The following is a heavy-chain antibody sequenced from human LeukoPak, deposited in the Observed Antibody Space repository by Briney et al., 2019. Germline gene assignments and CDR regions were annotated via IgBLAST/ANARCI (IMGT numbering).Heavy chain of an antibody. CDR2: ISVYNGNT. V-gene: IGHV1-18*01. J-gene: IGHJ4*02. CDR1: GYSLTSYG. CDR3: ARGLQIGFLEY. D-gene: IGHD4-11*01. Sequence: ASVKVSCKASGYSLTSYGISWVRQAPGQGLEWMGWISVYNGNTNYAQKLQGRVTLTTDTSTSTAYMDLRSLTSDDTAVYYCARGLQIGFLEYWGQGTLVTVSS.